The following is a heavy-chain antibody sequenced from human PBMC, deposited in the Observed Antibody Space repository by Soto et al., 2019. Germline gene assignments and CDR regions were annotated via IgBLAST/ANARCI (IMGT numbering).Heavy chain of an antibody. CDR1: GFMFGSHT. J-gene: IGHJ5*02. V-gene: IGHV3-21*06. CDR2: ISSVSSYI. D-gene: IGHD1-26*01. CDR3: AREVVGPTTNWFDP. Sequence: EVQLVESGGGLVKPGGSLRLSCAASGFMFGSHTMTWVRQAPGKGLEWVASISSVSSYIYYADSVKGRFTISRDNAKDSLDLQMDSLRAEDTAVYFCAREVVGPTTNWFDPWGQGTLVTVSS.